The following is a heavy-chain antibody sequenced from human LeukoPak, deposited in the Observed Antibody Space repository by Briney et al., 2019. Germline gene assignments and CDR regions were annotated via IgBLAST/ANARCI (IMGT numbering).Heavy chain of an antibody. Sequence: SETLSLTCTVSGGSISSYYWSWIRQPPGKGLEWIGYIYYSGSTNYNPSLKSRVTISVDTSKNQSSLKLSSVTAADTAVYYCARESGGSSHFDYWGQGTLVTVSS. D-gene: IGHD1-26*01. CDR2: IYYSGST. CDR1: GGSISSYY. V-gene: IGHV4-59*01. J-gene: IGHJ4*02. CDR3: ARESGGSSHFDY.